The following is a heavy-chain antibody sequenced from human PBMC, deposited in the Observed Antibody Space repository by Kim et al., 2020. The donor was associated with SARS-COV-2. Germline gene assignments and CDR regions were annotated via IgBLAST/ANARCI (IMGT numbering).Heavy chain of an antibody. J-gene: IGHJ5*02. CDR1: GFTFSSYT. CDR3: ARDPSYCHSPYNWFDP. V-gene: IGHV3-21*06. CDR2: IRGAGNYI. Sequence: GGSLRLSCAASGFTFSSYTMNWVRQAPGKGLEWVSSIRGAGNYISYAASVKGRFTVSRDNAKSSLYLQMSSLRAEDTAVYYCARDPSYCHSPYNWFDPWGQGTLVTVSS. D-gene: IGHD2-8*02.